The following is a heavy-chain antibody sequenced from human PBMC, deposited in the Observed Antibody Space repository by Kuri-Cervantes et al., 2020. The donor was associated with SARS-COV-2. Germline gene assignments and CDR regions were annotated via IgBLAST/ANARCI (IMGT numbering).Heavy chain of an antibody. D-gene: IGHD2-8*01. V-gene: IGHV4-59*02. CDR1: GGSVINYY. Sequence: SETLSLTCTVSGGSVINYYWSWIRQPPGKGLEWIGYISISGGTNYNPSLKSRVTISVDKSKNQFSLKLSSVTAADTAVYYCARVRDIVLMVYAIRGWFDPWGQGTLVTVSS. J-gene: IGHJ5*02. CDR3: ARVRDIVLMVYAIRGWFDP. CDR2: ISISGGT.